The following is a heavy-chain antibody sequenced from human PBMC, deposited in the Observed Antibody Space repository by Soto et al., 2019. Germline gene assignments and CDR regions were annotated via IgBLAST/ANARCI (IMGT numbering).Heavy chain of an antibody. V-gene: IGHV3-23*01. CDR2: ISARGDKT. Sequence: EVQVLESGGGLVQPGGSLRLSCATSGFSFSNYPMTWVRQAPGKGLEWVSTISARGDKTYYAGSVKGRFTVSRDNSKNTLYLQMNTLGAEDTAIYYFTNYAFNGTPKPWAFEHWGQGTPVTVSS. J-gene: IGHJ4*02. D-gene: IGHD3-3*01. CDR1: GFSFSNYP. CDR3: TNYAFNGTPKPWAFEH.